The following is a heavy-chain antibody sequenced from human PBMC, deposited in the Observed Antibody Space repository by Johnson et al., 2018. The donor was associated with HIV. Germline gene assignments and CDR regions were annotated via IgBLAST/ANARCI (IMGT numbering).Heavy chain of an antibody. CDR1: GFTSDDYG. Sequence: VQLVESGGGLVQPGRSLRLSCAASGFTSDDYGMSWVRQAPGKGLEWVSGINWNGGSTGYADSVKGRFNISRDNSKNTLFLHMSDLRPEDTAVYYCASPKTATRVIRGAFDIWRQVSMVTVSS. J-gene: IGHJ3*02. CDR2: INWNGGST. CDR3: ASPKTATRVIRGAFDI. D-gene: IGHD4-17*01. V-gene: IGHV3-20*04.